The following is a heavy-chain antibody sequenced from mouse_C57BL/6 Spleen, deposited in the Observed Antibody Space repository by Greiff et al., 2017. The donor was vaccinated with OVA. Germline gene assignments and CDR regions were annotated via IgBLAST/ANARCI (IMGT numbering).Heavy chain of an antibody. CDR3: ARHGSTYFDY. CDR2: IYPGSGST. CDR1: GYTFTSYW. V-gene: IGHV1-55*01. D-gene: IGHD1-1*01. J-gene: IGHJ2*01. Sequence: QVQLKQPGAELVKPGASVKMSCKASGYTFTSYWITWVKQRPGQGLEWIGDIYPGSGSTNYNEKFKSKATLTVDTSSSTAYMLLSSLTSEDSAVYYCARHGSTYFDYWGQGTTLTVSS.